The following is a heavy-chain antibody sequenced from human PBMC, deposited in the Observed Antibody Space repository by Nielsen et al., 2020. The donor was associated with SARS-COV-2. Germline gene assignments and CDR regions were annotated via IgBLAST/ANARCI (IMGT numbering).Heavy chain of an antibody. Sequence: GGSLRLSCAASGFTFDDYAMHWVRQAPGKGLEWVSGISWNSGSIGYADSVKGRFTISRDNAKNSLYLQMNSLRAEDTAVYYCARDSIAVADDPYYYGMDVWGQGTTVTVSS. CDR1: GFTFDDYA. V-gene: IGHV3-9*01. J-gene: IGHJ6*02. CDR2: ISWNSGSI. CDR3: ARDSIAVADDPYYYGMDV. D-gene: IGHD6-19*01.